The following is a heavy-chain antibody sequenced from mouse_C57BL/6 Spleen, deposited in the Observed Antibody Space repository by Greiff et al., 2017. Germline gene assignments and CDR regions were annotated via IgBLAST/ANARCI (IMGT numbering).Heavy chain of an antibody. J-gene: IGHJ4*01. V-gene: IGHV14-4*01. CDR1: GFNIKDDY. Sequence: EVKLEESGAELVRPGASVKLSCTASGFNIKDDYMHWVKQRPEQGLEWIGWIDPENGDTEYASKFQGKATITADTSSNTAYLQLSSLTSEDTAVYYCTTGTTVVALYAMDYWGQGTSVTVSS. CDR2: IDPENGDT. D-gene: IGHD1-1*01. CDR3: TTGTTVVALYAMDY.